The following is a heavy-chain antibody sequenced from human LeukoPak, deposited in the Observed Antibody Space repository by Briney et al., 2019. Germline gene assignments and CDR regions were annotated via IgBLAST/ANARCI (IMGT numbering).Heavy chain of an antibody. CDR3: ARDPPIAAAGTGGNWFDP. V-gene: IGHV1-69*13. CDR2: IIPIFGTA. CDR1: GGTFSSYA. D-gene: IGHD6-13*01. Sequence: SVKVSCKASGGTFSSYAISWVRQAPGQGLEWMGGIIPIFGTANYAQKFQGRVTITADESTSTAYMELSSLRSEDTAVYYCARDPPIAAAGTGGNWFDPWGQGTLVTVSS. J-gene: IGHJ5*02.